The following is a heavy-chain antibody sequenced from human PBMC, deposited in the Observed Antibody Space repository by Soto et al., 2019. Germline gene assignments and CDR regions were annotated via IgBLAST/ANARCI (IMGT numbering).Heavy chain of an antibody. J-gene: IGHJ5*01. D-gene: IGHD3-22*01. V-gene: IGHV4-59*08. CDR1: GGSISTYY. Sequence: QVHLQESGPGLVKPSETLSLTCTVSGGSISTYYWSWIRQPPGKGLEWIGYIYYTGTTTYNPSFKSRLTISVDSSKNQFSLKLTSVTAADTAVYYCERLGGFYQSLDSWGQGALVTVSS. CDR2: IYYTGTT. CDR3: ERLGGFYQSLDS.